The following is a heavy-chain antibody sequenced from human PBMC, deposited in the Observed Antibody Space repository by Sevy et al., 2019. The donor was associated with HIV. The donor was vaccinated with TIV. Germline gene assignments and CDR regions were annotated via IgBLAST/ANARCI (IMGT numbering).Heavy chain of an antibody. CDR3: PGMVSGGLRWELIKENAFDI. D-gene: IGHD4-17*01. Sequence: GGSLRLSCEASGFAFRDSAIHWVRQSPGKGLEWVALISHGGSYEYYVDSVKGRFTVSSDRSKNILYLQMDSLRAEDTAVYYCPGMVSGGLRWELIKENAFDIWGQGTAVTVSS. V-gene: IGHV3-30-3*01. J-gene: IGHJ3*02. CDR2: ISHGGSYE. CDR1: GFAFRDSA.